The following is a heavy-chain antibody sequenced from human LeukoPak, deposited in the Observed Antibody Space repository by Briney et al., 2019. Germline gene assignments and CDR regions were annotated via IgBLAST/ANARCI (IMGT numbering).Heavy chain of an antibody. Sequence: GGSLRLSCAASGFTFKSYAMSWVRQAPGKGLGWVSIISGSGGNTYYADSVKGRFTISRDNSKDTLYLQMSSLRAEDTAVYYCAKDRAPLIGWNYNKYFDYWGQGTLVTVSS. CDR1: GFTFKSYA. J-gene: IGHJ4*02. V-gene: IGHV3-23*01. D-gene: IGHD1-7*01. CDR3: AKDRAPLIGWNYNKYFDY. CDR2: ISGSGGNT.